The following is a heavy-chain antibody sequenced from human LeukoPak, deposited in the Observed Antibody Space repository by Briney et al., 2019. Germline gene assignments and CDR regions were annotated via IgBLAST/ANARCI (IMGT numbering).Heavy chain of an antibody. CDR3: ARAGGSGYPYGFDP. J-gene: IGHJ5*02. CDR1: GGTFSSYA. D-gene: IGHD3-22*01. Sequence: ASVKVSCKASGGTFSSYAISWVRQAPGQGLEWMGGIIPIFGTANYAQKFQGRVTTTADGSTSTAYMELSSLRSEDTAVYYCARAGGSGYPYGFDPWGQGTLVTVSS. V-gene: IGHV1-69*13. CDR2: IIPIFGTA.